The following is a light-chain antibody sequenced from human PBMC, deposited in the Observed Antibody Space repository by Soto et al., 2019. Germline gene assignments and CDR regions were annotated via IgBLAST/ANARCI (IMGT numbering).Light chain of an antibody. CDR3: QQYDNFPPLT. CDR1: QDINKY. CDR2: DAS. Sequence: DIQMTQSPSSLSASVGDRVTITCQASQDINKYLNWYQQKAGKAPKLLIYDASNLQTGVPSRFSGSGSGTDFTFTITSLQPEDVATYYCQQYDNFPPLTFGPGTKVDIK. J-gene: IGKJ3*01. V-gene: IGKV1-33*01.